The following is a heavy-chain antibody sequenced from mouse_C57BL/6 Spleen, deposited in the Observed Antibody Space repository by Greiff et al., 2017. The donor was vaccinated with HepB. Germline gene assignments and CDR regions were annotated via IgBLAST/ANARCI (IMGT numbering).Heavy chain of an antibody. CDR3: AREGITTVVATDFDY. CDR1: GYTFTSYW. J-gene: IGHJ2*01. V-gene: IGHV1-64*01. D-gene: IGHD1-1*01. CDR2: IHPNSGST. Sequence: VQLQQSGAELVKPGASVKLSCKASGYTFTSYWMHWVKQRPGQGLEWIGMIHPNSGSTNYNEKFKSKATLTVDKSSSTAYMQLSSLTSEDSAVYYCAREGITTVVATDFDYWGQGTTLTVSS.